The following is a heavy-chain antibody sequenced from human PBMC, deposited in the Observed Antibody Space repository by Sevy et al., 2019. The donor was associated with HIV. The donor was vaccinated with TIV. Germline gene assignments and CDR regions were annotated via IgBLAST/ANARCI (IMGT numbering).Heavy chain of an antibody. CDR1: GFTFSSYW. J-gene: IGHJ5*02. CDR3: ASPGTKGFDP. D-gene: IGHD2-8*01. CDR2: IKQDGSDK. Sequence: GESLKIACAASGFTFSSYWMSWVRQAPGKGLEWVARIKQDGSDKYYVDSVKGRFTISRDNAKNSLYLQMNSLRVEDTAGYYCASPGTKGFDPWGQGTLVTVSS. V-gene: IGHV3-7*03.